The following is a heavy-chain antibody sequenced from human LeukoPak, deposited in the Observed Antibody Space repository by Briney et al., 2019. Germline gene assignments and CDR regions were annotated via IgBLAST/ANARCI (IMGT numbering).Heavy chain of an antibody. D-gene: IGHD3-10*01. V-gene: IGHV3-23*01. CDR3: ARGSAVSSFEGRL. Sequence: PGGSLRLSCAVSGFTFSNYAMTWVRQAPGKGLEWVSGISGNGEMTNYVDSVKGRFAISRDNSKNTLHLQMNSLRAEDTALYYCARGSAVSSFEGRLWGQGTLVTVSS. J-gene: IGHJ1*01. CDR1: GFTFSNYA. CDR2: ISGNGEMT.